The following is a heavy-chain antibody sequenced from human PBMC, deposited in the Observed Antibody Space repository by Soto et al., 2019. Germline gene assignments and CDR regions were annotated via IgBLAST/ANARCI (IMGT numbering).Heavy chain of an antibody. CDR3: ARSWSGSTSGRVDV. Sequence: GGSLRLSCVASGFKFDDHVMHWVRQVPGKGLEWVGHINWDGYSIGYGDSVRGRFTISRDNAKNALYLQMNSLRPEDTALYYCARSWSGSTSGRVDVWGRGTTVTVSS. V-gene: IGHV3-9*01. D-gene: IGHD3-3*01. J-gene: IGHJ6*02. CDR2: INWDGYSI. CDR1: GFKFDDHV.